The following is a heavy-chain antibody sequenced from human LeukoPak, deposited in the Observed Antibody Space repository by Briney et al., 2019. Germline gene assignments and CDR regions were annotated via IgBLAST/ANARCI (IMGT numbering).Heavy chain of an antibody. V-gene: IGHV4-59*01. CDR1: GGSISSYY. Sequence: SETLSLTCTVSGGSISSYYWSWIRQPPGKGLEWIGYIYYSGSTNYNPSLKSRVTISVDTSKNQFSLKLSSVTAADTAVYYCARDDLGASSWSTYYYGMDVWGQGTTVTVSS. CDR3: ARDDLGASSWSTYYYGMDV. J-gene: IGHJ6*02. D-gene: IGHD6-13*01. CDR2: IYYSGST.